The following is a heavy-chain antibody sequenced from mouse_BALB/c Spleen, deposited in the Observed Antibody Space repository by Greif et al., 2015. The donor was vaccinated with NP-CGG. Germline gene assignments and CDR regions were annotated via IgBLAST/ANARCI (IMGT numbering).Heavy chain of an antibody. CDR2: ISSGGSYT. CDR1: GFTFSSYA. J-gene: IGHJ4*01. CDR3: ARYGNHAYYAMDY. V-gene: IGHV5-9-4*01. D-gene: IGHD2-1*01. Sequence: EVMLVESGGGLVKPGGTLKLSCAASGFTFSSYAMSWVRQSPEKRLEWVAEISSGGSYTYYPDTVTGRFTISRDNAKNTLYLEMSSLRSEDTAMYYCARYGNHAYYAMDYWGQGTSVTVSS.